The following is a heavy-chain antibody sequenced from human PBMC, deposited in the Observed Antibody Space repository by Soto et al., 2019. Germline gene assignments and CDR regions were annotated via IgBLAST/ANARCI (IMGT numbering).Heavy chain of an antibody. CDR1: GFTFSSYA. D-gene: IGHD2-15*01. Sequence: GGSLRLSCAASGFTFSSYAMSWVRQAPGKGLEWVSASSGSGGSTYYADSVKGRFTISRDNSKNTLYLQMNSLRAEDTAVYYCARSFADQSNCSGGSCYPAGWGQGTLVTVSS. V-gene: IGHV3-23*01. J-gene: IGHJ4*02. CDR2: SSGSGGST. CDR3: ARSFADQSNCSGGSCYPAG.